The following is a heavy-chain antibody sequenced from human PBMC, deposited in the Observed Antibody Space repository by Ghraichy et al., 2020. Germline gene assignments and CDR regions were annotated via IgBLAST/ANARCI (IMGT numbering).Heavy chain of an antibody. CDR1: GGSISSGDYY. D-gene: IGHD5-12*01. CDR3: ARENSGYENFDY. J-gene: IGHJ4*02. CDR2: IYYSGST. Sequence: SETLSLTCTVSGGSISSGDYYWSWIRQPPGKGLEWIGYIYYSGSTYYNPSLKSRVTISVDTSKNQFSLKLSSVTAADTAVYYCARENSGYENFDYWGQGTLVTVSS. V-gene: IGHV4-30-4*01.